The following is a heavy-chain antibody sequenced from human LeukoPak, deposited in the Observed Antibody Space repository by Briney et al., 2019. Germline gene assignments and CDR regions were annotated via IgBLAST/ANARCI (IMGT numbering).Heavy chain of an antibody. CDR3: ARSAGGQILTGYYNRHYFDY. D-gene: IGHD3-9*01. V-gene: IGHV1-69*10. CDR2: IIPILDIA. J-gene: IGHJ4*02. Sequence: ASVKVSCKASGGTYSSYAISWVRQAPGQGLERMARIIPILDIANYAQKFQGRVTITADKSTSTAYMELSSLRSEDTAVYYCARSAGGQILTGYYNRHYFDYWGQGTLVTVSS. CDR1: GGTYSSYA.